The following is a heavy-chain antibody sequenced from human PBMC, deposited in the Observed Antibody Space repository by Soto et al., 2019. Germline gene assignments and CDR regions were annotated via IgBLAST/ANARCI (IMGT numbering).Heavy chain of an antibody. Sequence: QVQLQESGPGLVKPSETLSLTCTVSGGSISSYYWSWIRQPPGKGLEWIGYIYYSGSTNYNPSLKSRVTKSVDTSKNQFSLKQSSVTAADTAVYYCARPHGGSSGWDNWFDPWGQGTLVTVSS. D-gene: IGHD6-25*01. CDR1: GGSISSYY. V-gene: IGHV4-59*01. J-gene: IGHJ5*02. CDR3: ARPHGGSSGWDNWFDP. CDR2: IYYSGST.